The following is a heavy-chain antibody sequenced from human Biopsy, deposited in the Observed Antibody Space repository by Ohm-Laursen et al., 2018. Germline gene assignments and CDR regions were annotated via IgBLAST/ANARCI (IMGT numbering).Heavy chain of an antibody. CDR2: IIPLIGLT. CDR1: GGTSSNFA. J-gene: IGHJ4*02. D-gene: IGHD2-15*01. Sequence: ASVKVSCKASGGTSSNFAINWVRQAPGQGLECMGRIIPLIGLTNYAQKFQGRVTITADKFTNTVYMELSSLRSDDTAVYFCARDCNGDNCGVDFWGQGPLVTAS. V-gene: IGHV1-69*04. CDR3: ARDCNGDNCGVDF.